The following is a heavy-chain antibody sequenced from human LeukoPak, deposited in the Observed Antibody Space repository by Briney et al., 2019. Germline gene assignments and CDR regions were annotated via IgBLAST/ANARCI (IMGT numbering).Heavy chain of an antibody. CDR1: GYSFTSYW. Sequence: GESLKISCKDSGYSFTSYWIGWVRQMPGKGLEWMGIIYPGDSDTRYSPSFQGQVTISADKSISTAYLQWSSLKASDTAMYYCARHSVVTPTYIDYWGQGTLVTVSS. D-gene: IGHD3-22*01. J-gene: IGHJ4*02. CDR3: ARHSVVTPTYIDY. CDR2: IYPGDSDT. V-gene: IGHV5-51*01.